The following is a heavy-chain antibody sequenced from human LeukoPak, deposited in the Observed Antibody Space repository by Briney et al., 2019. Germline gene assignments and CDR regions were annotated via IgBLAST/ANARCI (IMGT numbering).Heavy chain of an antibody. CDR2: ISASGGTI. CDR1: GFSFSNYE. Sequence: PGGFLRLSCAASGFSFSNYEMNWVRQALGKGLEWVSYISASGGTITYADSVKGRFTISRDNAKNSLYLQMTSLGAEDTAVYYCVRVRYCSSTNWHGGWFDPWGQGTLVTVSS. CDR3: VRVRYCSSTNWHGGWFDP. J-gene: IGHJ5*02. V-gene: IGHV3-48*03. D-gene: IGHD2-2*01.